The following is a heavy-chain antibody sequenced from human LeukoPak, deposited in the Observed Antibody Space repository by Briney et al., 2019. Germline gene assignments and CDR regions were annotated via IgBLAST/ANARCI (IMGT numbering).Heavy chain of an antibody. Sequence: GGSLRLSCVASGFTFNIYSMNWVRQAPGKGLEWVSCISNSNSYIYYADSVKGRFTISRDNSKNSLYLQMNSLRTEDTALYYCAKADTASYYYYYMDVWGKGTTVTVSS. CDR3: AKADTASYYYYYMDV. CDR1: GFTFNIYS. J-gene: IGHJ6*03. CDR2: ISNSNSYI. D-gene: IGHD5-18*01. V-gene: IGHV3-21*04.